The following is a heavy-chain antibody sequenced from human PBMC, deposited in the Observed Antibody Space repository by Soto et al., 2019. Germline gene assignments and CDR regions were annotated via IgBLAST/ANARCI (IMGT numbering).Heavy chain of an antibody. D-gene: IGHD2-8*01. Sequence: QVQLQESGPGLVKPSQTLSLTCTVSGGSISSGDYYLSWVRQHPGKGLEWIGYIYHSGSTYYNPSLKSRVTISVDTSKNQFSLKLSSVTAADTAVYYCARDVRPAHTNWFDPWGQGTLVTVSS. J-gene: IGHJ5*02. CDR3: ARDVRPAHTNWFDP. V-gene: IGHV4-31*03. CDR2: IYHSGST. CDR1: GGSISSGDYY.